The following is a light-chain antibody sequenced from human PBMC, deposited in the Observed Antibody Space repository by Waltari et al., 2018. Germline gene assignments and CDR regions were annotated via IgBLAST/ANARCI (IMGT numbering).Light chain of an antibody. CDR3: HSYDRSLDGVV. V-gene: IGLV1-40*01. CDR2: NGA. J-gene: IGLJ2*01. CDR1: SSNIGADYG. Sequence: QSVLTQPPSVSGAPGQTVTISCTGSSSNIGADYGVHWYQQLPGTAPKLLIDNGANGPSGVPDRFSGSRSGTSASLAITGLQAEDEADYFCHSYDRSLDGVVFGGGTKLTVL.